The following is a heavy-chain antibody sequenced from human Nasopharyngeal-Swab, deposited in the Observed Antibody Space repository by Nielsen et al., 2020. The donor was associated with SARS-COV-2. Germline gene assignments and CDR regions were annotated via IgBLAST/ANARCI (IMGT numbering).Heavy chain of an antibody. CDR2: LDWDDDK. J-gene: IGHJ6*02. CDR3: ARIRPILPDYYDSSGYKPDYYYYYGMDV. V-gene: IGHV2-70*01. CDR1: GFSLSTSGMC. Sequence: SGPTLVKPTQTLTLPCTFSGFSLSTSGMCVSWIRQPPGKALEWLALLDWDDDKYYSTSLKTRLTISKDTSKNQVVLTMTNMDPVDTATYYCARIRPILPDYYDSSGYKPDYYYYYGMDVWGQGTTVTVSS. D-gene: IGHD3-22*01.